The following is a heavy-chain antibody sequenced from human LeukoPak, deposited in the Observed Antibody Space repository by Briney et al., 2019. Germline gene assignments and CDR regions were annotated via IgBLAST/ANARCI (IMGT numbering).Heavy chain of an antibody. J-gene: IGHJ4*02. CDR2: ISSSSAFI. CDR3: ARGKIGYYYGDYDGY. D-gene: IGHD4-17*01. V-gene: IGHV3-21*01. CDR1: GFTFSSYS. Sequence: GGSLRLSCAASGFTFSSYSMNWVRQAPGKGLEWVSVISSSSAFIYYADSVKGRFTISRDNAKNSLYLQMNSLRDEDTAVYYCARGKIGYYYGDYDGYWGQGTLVTVSS.